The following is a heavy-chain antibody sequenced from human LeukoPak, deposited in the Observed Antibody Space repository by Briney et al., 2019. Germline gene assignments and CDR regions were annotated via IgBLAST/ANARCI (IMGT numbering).Heavy chain of an antibody. D-gene: IGHD5-24*01. CDR1: GFTFSSYG. V-gene: IGHV3-30*02. CDR3: AKDEEREYYYGMDV. J-gene: IGHJ6*02. CDR2: IRYDGSNK. Sequence: GGSLRLSCAASGFTFSSYGMHWVRQAPGKGLEWVAFIRYDGSNKYYADSVKGRFTISRDNSKNTLYLQMNSLRAEDTALYYCAKDEEREYYYGMDVWGQGTTVTVSS.